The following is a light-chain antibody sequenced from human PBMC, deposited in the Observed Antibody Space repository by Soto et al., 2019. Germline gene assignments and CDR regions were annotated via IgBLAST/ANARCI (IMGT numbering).Light chain of an antibody. CDR2: SAS. V-gene: IGKV3-20*01. CDR3: HQYGSSPRT. J-gene: IGKJ1*01. CDR1: QSVSSSY. Sequence: ETVLTQSPGTLSLSPGERATLSCRASQSVSSSYLAWYQQRPGQAPRLLIYSASNRATGIPDRFSGRGSGTDFTLTISRLEPEDFAVYYCHQYGSSPRTFGQGTRVEFK.